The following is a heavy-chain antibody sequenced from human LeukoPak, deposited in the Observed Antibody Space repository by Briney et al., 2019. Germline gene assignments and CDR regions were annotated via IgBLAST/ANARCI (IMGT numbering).Heavy chain of an antibody. V-gene: IGHV3-7*01. Sequence: AGGSLRLSCAASGFTFSSYWMSWVRQAPGKGLEWVANIKQDGSEKYYVDSVKGRFTISRDNAKNSLYLQMNSLRAEDTAVYYCARDRGYSYGYHGYYYMDVWGKGTTVTVSS. CDR1: GFTFSSYW. CDR3: ARDRGYSYGYHGYYYMDV. CDR2: IKQDGSEK. D-gene: IGHD5-18*01. J-gene: IGHJ6*03.